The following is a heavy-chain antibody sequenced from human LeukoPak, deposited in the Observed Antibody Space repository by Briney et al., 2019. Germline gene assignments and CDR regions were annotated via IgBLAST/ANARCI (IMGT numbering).Heavy chain of an antibody. D-gene: IGHD5-24*01. V-gene: IGHV1-69*05. CDR1: GGTFSSYA. J-gene: IGHJ4*02. CDR2: IIPIFGTA. CDR3: ARAEDGYNYSGGFDY. Sequence: SVKVSCKASGGTFSSYAISWVRQAPGQGLEWMGGIIPIFGTANYAQKFQGRVTITTDESTSTAYLELSSLRSEDTAVYYCARAEDGYNYSGGFDYWGQGTLVTVSS.